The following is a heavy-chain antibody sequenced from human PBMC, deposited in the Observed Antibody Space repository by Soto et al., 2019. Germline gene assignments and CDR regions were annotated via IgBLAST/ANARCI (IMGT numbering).Heavy chain of an antibody. J-gene: IGHJ4*02. D-gene: IGHD4-17*01. CDR1: GFTVGGSY. CDR2: LYSDDNT. CDR3: ARDWNGDSDVDD. Sequence: EVQLVESGGGLVQPGGSLRLSCAASGFTVGGSYMNWVLQAPGKGLEWVSLLYSDDNTFYADSVKGRFTISRDNSKNTPDLQMNNPGAEDTGVYFCARDWNGDSDVDDWGQGTLVTVSS. V-gene: IGHV3-66*01.